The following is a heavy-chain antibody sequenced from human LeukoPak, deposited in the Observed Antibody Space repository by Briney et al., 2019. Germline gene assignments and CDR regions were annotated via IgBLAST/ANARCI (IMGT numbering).Heavy chain of an antibody. CDR1: GFTFSDYY. J-gene: IGHJ3*02. D-gene: IGHD1-7*01. CDR3: ARDPGTTQTLHDAFDI. Sequence: GGSLRLSCAASGFTFSDYYMSWIRQAPGKGLEWVPGINWNGGSTGYADSVKGRFTISRDNAKNSLYLQMNSLRAEDTALYYCARDPGTTQTLHDAFDIWGQGTMVTVSS. V-gene: IGHV3-20*04. CDR2: INWNGGST.